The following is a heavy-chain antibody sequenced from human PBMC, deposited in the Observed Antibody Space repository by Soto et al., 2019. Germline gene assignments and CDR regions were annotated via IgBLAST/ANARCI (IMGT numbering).Heavy chain of an antibody. CDR1: GVTFSSYA. CDR2: IIPIFGTA. V-gene: IGHV1-69*13. Sequence: SVKVSCKASGVTFSSYAISWVRQAPGQGLEWMGGIIPIFGTANYAQKFQGRVTITADESTSTAYMELSSLRSEDTAVYYCARDVGYCSSTSCYDVASGYYHYGMDVWGQGTTVTVSS. CDR3: ARDVGYCSSTSCYDVASGYYHYGMDV. D-gene: IGHD2-2*01. J-gene: IGHJ6*02.